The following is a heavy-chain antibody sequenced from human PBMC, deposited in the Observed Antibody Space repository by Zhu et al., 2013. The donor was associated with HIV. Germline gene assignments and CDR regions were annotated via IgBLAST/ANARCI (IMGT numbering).Heavy chain of an antibody. J-gene: IGHJ6*02. CDR1: GYTFTNYG. D-gene: IGHD6-19*01. CDR2: IIPIFGAT. CDR3: ARDVVSNGWYSLRYKHYGMDV. Sequence: VQLVQSGAEVKTPGASVKVSCRASGYTFTNYGISWVRQAPGQGLEWMGEIIPIFGATNYAQRFQGRVTITADESTSTAYMELSSLRSEDTAVYYCARDVVSNGWYSLRYKHYGMDVWGQGTTVTVSS. V-gene: IGHV1-69*13.